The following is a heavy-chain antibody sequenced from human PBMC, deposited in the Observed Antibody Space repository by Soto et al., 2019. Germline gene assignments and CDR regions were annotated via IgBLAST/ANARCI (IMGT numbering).Heavy chain of an antibody. CDR1: GLAFSTSW. CDR2: MNPDGSVK. D-gene: IGHD3-16*01. J-gene: IGHJ4*02. Sequence: EVQLVESGGGLVQAGGSLRLSCGASGLAFSTSWMAWVRQAPGKGLEWVAEMNPDGSVKADVDAVRGRVTISRDNAKNSLYLQMTILRVDDTAIYYCGRDPSFGAIDYWGQGTLVTVSS. CDR3: GRDPSFGAIDY. V-gene: IGHV3-7*01.